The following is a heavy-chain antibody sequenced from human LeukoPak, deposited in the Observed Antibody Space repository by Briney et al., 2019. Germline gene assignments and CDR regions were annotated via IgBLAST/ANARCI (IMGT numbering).Heavy chain of an antibody. CDR1: GFMFSSNW. V-gene: IGHV3-7*03. D-gene: IGHD5-24*01. CDR2: IKEDGTET. Sequence: GGSLRLSCAASGFMFSSNWMSWVRLAPEKGLEWVANIKEDGTETYYVDSVKGRFTISRDNAKNSLYLQMNSLRVEDTAVYYCAKEGRSLQTYWGQGTLVTVSS. CDR3: AKEGRSLQTY. J-gene: IGHJ4*02.